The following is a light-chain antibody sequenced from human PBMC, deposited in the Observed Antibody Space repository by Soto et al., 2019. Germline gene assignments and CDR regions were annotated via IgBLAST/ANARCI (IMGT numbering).Light chain of an antibody. Sequence: EIVMTQSPATLSVSPGERFTLSCKASRIVRSNLAWYQQKPGQAPRLLISGASTRATGITDRFSGSGSGTEFTLTINSLQSEDFAVYYCQQYNYWPGTFGQGTKVDIK. CDR3: QQYNYWPGT. J-gene: IGKJ1*01. CDR2: GAS. CDR1: RIVRSN. V-gene: IGKV3-15*01.